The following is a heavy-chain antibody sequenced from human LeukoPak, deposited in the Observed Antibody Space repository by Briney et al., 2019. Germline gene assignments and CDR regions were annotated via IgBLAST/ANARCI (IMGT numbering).Heavy chain of an antibody. J-gene: IGHJ4*02. CDR3: ARGDLLWFGELLYFDY. V-gene: IGHV3-48*03. CDR2: ISSSGSTI. D-gene: IGHD3-10*01. Sequence: PGGSLRLSCAASGFTFSSYEMNWVRQAPGKGLEWVSYISSSGSTIYYADSVKGRFTISRDNAKNSLYLQMNSLRAEDTAVYYCARGDLLWFGELLYFDYWGQGTLVTVSS. CDR1: GFTFSSYE.